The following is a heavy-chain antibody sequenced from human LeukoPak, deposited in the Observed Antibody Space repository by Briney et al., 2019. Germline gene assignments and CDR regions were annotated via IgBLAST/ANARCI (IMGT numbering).Heavy chain of an antibody. Sequence: GSLRLSCAASGFTFSSYWMNWARQAPGKGLEWVASINHNGNVNYYVDSVKGRFTISRDNAKNSLYLQMSNLRAEDTAVYYCAKLPGVGYCTNGVCSIDYWGQGTLVTVSS. CDR3: AKLPGVGYCTNGVCSIDY. V-gene: IGHV3-7*03. CDR2: INHNGNVN. CDR1: GFTFSSYW. D-gene: IGHD2-8*01. J-gene: IGHJ4*02.